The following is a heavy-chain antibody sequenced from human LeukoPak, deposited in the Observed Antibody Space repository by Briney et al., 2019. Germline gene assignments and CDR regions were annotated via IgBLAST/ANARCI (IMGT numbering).Heavy chain of an antibody. V-gene: IGHV1-2*02. CDR1: GYTFTGYY. Sequence: ASVKVSCKAPGYTFTGYYMNWVRQAPGQGLEWLGWINPNSGGTNYAQKFQGRVTMTRDTSISTVYMELSRLRSDDTAVYYCARDVGEYCSSINCHASDYWGQGTLVTVSS. D-gene: IGHD2-2*01. J-gene: IGHJ4*02. CDR3: ARDVGEYCSSINCHASDY. CDR2: INPNSGGT.